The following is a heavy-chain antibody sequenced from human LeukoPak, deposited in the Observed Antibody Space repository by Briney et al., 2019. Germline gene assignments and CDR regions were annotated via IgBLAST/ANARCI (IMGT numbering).Heavy chain of an antibody. CDR2: IIPIFGTA. CDR3: ARAANWNPDGYYYYYYYMDV. V-gene: IGHV1-69*13. CDR1: GGTFSSYA. Sequence: SVKVSCKASGGTFSSYAISWVRQAPGQGLEWMGGIIPIFGTANYAQKFQGRVTITADESTSTAYMELRSLRSDDTAVYYCARAANWNPDGYYYYYYYMDVWGKGTTVTVSS. J-gene: IGHJ6*03. D-gene: IGHD1-20*01.